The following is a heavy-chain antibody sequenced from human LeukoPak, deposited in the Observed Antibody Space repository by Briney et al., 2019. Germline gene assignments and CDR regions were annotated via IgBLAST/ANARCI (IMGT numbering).Heavy chain of an antibody. CDR3: ARVMELHYYFDY. CDR2: INPNSGGT. Sequence: ASVKVSCKASGYTFTGYYMHWVRQAPGQGLEWMGWINPNSGGTNYAQKFQGRVTMTRDTSISTAYMELSRLRFDDTAVYYCARVMELHYYFDYWGQGTLVTVSS. D-gene: IGHD4/OR15-4a*01. J-gene: IGHJ4*02. CDR1: GYTFTGYY. V-gene: IGHV1-2*02.